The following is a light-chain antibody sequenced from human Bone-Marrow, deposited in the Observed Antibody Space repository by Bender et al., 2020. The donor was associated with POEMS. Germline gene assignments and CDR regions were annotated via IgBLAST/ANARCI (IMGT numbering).Light chain of an antibody. J-gene: IGLJ3*02. Sequence: NLMLTPPRSVSESPGKTVTISCTGSSGSIASKYVQWYQQRPGSAPTTVIYEDNQRPSGVPDRFSGSIDSSSNSASLTISGLKTEDEAEYYCQSYDNSIWVFGGGTKLTVL. CDR3: QSYDNSIWV. V-gene: IGLV6-57*02. CDR2: EDN. CDR1: SGSIASKY.